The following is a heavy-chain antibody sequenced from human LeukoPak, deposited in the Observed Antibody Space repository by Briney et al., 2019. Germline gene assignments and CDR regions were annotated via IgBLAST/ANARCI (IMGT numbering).Heavy chain of an antibody. CDR3: AREYYDSSGSPYYDY. Sequence: GGSLRLSCAASGFTFSSYWMHWVRQAPGKGLVWVSRINSDGSSTTYGDSVKGRFTISRDNAKNTLYMYIHSLRAEDTAVYYCAREYYDSSGSPYYDYWGQGTLVTVSS. J-gene: IGHJ4*02. CDR2: INSDGSST. V-gene: IGHV3-74*01. CDR1: GFTFSSYW. D-gene: IGHD3-22*01.